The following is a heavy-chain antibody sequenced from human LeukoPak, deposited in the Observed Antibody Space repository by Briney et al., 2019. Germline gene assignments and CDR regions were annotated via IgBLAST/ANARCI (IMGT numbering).Heavy chain of an antibody. V-gene: IGHV1-18*01. CDR2: ISAYNGNT. J-gene: IGHJ4*02. CDR1: GYTLTSYG. CDR3: ARHKGRGYSYGYFDY. Sequence: GASVKVSCKASGYTLTSYGISWVRQAPGQGLEWMGWISAYNGNTNYAQKLQGRVTMSTDTSTSTAYMELRSLRSDDTAVYYCARHKGRGYSYGYFDYWGQGTLVTVSS. D-gene: IGHD5-18*01.